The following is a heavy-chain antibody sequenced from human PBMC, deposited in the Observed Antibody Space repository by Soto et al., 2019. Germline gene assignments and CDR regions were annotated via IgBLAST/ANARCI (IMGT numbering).Heavy chain of an antibody. CDR1: GFTFSSYG. D-gene: IGHD2-8*02. CDR3: ASAWSYPDY. Sequence: QVQLVESGGGVVQPGRSLRLSCAASGFTFSSYGMHWVRQAPGKGLEWVAVIWYDGSNKYYADSVKGRFTISRDNSKNTLYLQMNSLRAEETAVYYCASAWSYPDYWGQGTLVTVSS. V-gene: IGHV3-33*03. J-gene: IGHJ4*02. CDR2: IWYDGSNK.